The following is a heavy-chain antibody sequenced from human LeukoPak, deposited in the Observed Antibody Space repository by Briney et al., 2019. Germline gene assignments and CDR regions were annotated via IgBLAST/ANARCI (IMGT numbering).Heavy chain of an antibody. CDR3: AISRGGDCDFWSGYLGGNWFDP. V-gene: IGHV6-1*01. D-gene: IGHD3-3*01. J-gene: IGHJ5*02. Sequence: SQTLSLTCAISGDSVSSNSAAWNWIRQSPSRGLEWLGRTYYRSKWYNDYAVSVKSRITINPDTSKNQFSLQLNSVTPEDTAVYYCAISRGGDCDFWSGYLGGNWFDPWGQGTLVTVSS. CDR1: GDSVSSNSAA. CDR2: TYYRSKWYN.